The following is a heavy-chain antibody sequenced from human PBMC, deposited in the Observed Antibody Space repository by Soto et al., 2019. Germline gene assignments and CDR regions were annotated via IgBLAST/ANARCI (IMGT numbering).Heavy chain of an antibody. V-gene: IGHV4-61*03. CDR2: IYYSGST. Sequence: SETLSLTCTVSGSSVNSGSYYWCWIRQPPGQGLEWIGYIYYSGSTNYNPSRKIRATISVDTFKNHFSRKMSSVTAAYTAVYYCARVGTTVNLDYWGPGTLVNVFS. J-gene: IGHJ4*02. D-gene: IGHD4-17*01. CDR3: ARVGTTVNLDY. CDR1: GSSVNSGSYY.